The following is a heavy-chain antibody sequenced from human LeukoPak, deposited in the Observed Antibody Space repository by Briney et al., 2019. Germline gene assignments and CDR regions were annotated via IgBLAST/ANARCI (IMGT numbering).Heavy chain of an antibody. Sequence: GGSLRLSCAASGFIISTKYMNWVRQAPGKGLEWVSIMYTHGDSYYANSVKGRFTLSRDDSKNTPYLQMNSLRADDTAVYYCARISTLTPGRYGWFDTWGQGTLVTVSS. V-gene: IGHV3-66*01. D-gene: IGHD4-17*01. CDR3: ARISTLTPGRYGWFDT. CDR1: GFIISTKY. J-gene: IGHJ5*02. CDR2: MYTHGDS.